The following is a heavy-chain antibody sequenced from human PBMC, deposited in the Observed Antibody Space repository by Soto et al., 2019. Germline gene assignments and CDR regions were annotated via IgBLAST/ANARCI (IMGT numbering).Heavy chain of an antibody. V-gene: IGHV1-2*02. Sequence: QVQLVQSGAEVKKPGASVKVSCKASGYSFTGYFIHWVRQAPGQGLEWVGYINPNSGATKYSPTFQGRVTMTSDTSIRTAYMALSKPTSDDTAVYYCARGGGTIIAPLPWGTGTLVTVSS. CDR2: INPNSGAT. CDR1: GYSFTGYF. J-gene: IGHJ4*02. D-gene: IGHD5-12*01. CDR3: ARGGGTIIAPLP.